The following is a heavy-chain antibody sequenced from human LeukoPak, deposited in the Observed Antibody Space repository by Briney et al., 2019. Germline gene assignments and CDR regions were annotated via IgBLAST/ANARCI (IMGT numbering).Heavy chain of an antibody. Sequence: GGSLRLSCAASGFTFSSYSMKWVRPAPGEGAGWISYISSESSTIYYADSVMGRFTISRDNSKNTLYLQMNSLKAEDTAIYYCAKLLPAAGSGYWGQGTLVTVSS. CDR3: AKLLPAAGSGY. CDR2: ISSESSTI. CDR1: GFTFSSYS. D-gene: IGHD6-13*01. V-gene: IGHV3-48*01. J-gene: IGHJ4*02.